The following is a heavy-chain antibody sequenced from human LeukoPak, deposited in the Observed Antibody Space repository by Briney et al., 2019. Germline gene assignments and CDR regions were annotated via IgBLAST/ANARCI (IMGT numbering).Heavy chain of an antibody. V-gene: IGHV3-30*03. CDR1: GFTFSSYG. J-gene: IGHJ4*02. D-gene: IGHD2-2*01. CDR3: ALRGSTSGLY. Sequence: TGGSLRLSCAASGFTFSSYGMHWFRQAPGKGLEWVAVISYDGSNKYYADSVKGRFTISRDNSKNTLYLQTNSLRAEDTAVYYCALRGSTSGLYWGQGTLVTVSS. CDR2: ISYDGSNK.